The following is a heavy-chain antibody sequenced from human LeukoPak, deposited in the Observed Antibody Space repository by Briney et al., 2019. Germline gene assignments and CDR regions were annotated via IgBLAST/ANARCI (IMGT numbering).Heavy chain of an antibody. D-gene: IGHD2-15*01. J-gene: IGHJ4*02. CDR2: ISGSGGST. CDR1: GFTFSSYA. V-gene: IGHV3-23*01. CDR3: AKVRKDIVVVVAAWVDY. Sequence: GGSLRLSCAASGFTFSSYAMSWVRQAPGKGLEWVSAISGSGGSTYYADSVKGRFTISRDNSKNTLYLQMNSLRAEDTAVYYCAKVRKDIVVVVAAWVDYWGQGTLVTVSS.